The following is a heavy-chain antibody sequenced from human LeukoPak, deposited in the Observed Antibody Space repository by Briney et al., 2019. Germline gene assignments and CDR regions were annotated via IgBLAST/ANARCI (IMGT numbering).Heavy chain of an antibody. V-gene: IGHV4-34*01. CDR1: GGSFSGYY. J-gene: IGHJ4*02. CDR3: ARGNYYGSGSYYIDY. CDR2: INHSGST. D-gene: IGHD3-10*01. Sequence: SEALSLTCAVYGGSFSGYYWSWIRQPPGKGLEWIGEINHSGSTNYNPSLKSRVTISVDTSKKHFSLKLNSVTAADTAVYYCARGNYYGSGSYYIDYWGQGTLVTVSS.